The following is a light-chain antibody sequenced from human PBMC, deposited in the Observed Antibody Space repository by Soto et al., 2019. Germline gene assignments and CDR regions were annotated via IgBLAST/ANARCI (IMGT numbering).Light chain of an antibody. V-gene: IGLV2-14*03. CDR2: DVC. CDR1: SSDVGAYNS. Sequence: QSVLTQPASVSGSPGQSVTISYTGTSSDVGAYNSVSGYQQHLCKAPKLMVYDVCNRPSGVSNRFSGSKSGNTASLTISGLQAEDEVAYCCGSYARSRSSVLFGGGTKLTVL. CDR3: GSYARSRSSVL. J-gene: IGLJ2*01.